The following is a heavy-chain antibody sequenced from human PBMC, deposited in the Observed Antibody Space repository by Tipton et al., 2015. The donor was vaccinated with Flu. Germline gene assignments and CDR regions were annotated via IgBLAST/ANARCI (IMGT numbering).Heavy chain of an antibody. CDR1: GGSFSGYY. D-gene: IGHD6-19*01. J-gene: IGHJ4*02. CDR3: ARQQWLADFDY. CDR2: INHSGST. Sequence: LRLSCAVYGGSFSGYYWSWIRQPPGKGLEWIGEINHSGSTNYNPSLKSRVTISVDTSKNQFSLKLSSATAADTAVYYCARQQWLADFDYWGQGTLVTVSS. V-gene: IGHV4-34*01.